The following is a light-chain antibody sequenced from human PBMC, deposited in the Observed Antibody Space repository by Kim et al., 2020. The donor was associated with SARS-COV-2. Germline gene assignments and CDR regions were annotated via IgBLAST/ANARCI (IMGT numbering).Light chain of an antibody. CDR1: QDISDY. Sequence: ASLGDRVTITCQASQDISDYLNWYHQKPGQAPKFLISDASKLQIGVPSRFSGSGSGTDFTFTISSLQPEDIGTYYCQQYEKMPYTFGPGTKVYIK. CDR3: QQYEKMPYT. V-gene: IGKV1-33*01. CDR2: DAS. J-gene: IGKJ3*01.